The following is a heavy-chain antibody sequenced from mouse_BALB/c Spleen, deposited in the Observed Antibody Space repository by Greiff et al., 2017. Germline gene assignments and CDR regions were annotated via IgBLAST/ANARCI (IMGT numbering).Heavy chain of an antibody. V-gene: IGHV5-4*02. CDR2: ISDGGSYT. Sequence: EVKLMESGGGLVKPGGSLKLSCAASGFTFSDYYMYWVRQTPEKRLEWVATISDGGSYTYYPDSVKGRFTISRDNAKNNLYLQMSSLKSEDTAMYYCARDGGWVTNRGAMDYWGQGTSVTVSS. CDR1: GFTFSDYY. J-gene: IGHJ4*01. CDR3: ARDGGWVTNRGAMDY. D-gene: IGHD2-1*01.